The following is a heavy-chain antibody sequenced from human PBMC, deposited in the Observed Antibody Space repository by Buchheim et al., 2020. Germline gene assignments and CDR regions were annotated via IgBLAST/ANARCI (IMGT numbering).Heavy chain of an antibody. CDR2: INHSGST. V-gene: IGHV4-34*01. CDR3: ASWLGYCSGGSCYLVDY. D-gene: IGHD2-15*01. Sequence: QVRLQQWGAGLLKPSETLSLTCAVFGESFSAYYWSWIRQPPGKGLEWIGEINHSGSTNYNPSLKSRVTISVDTSKNQFSLKLTSLTAADTAVYYCASWLGYCSGGSCYLVDYWGQGTL. J-gene: IGHJ4*02. CDR1: GESFSAYY.